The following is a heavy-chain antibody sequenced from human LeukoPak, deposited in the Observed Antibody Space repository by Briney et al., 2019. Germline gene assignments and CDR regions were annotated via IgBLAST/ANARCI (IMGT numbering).Heavy chain of an antibody. CDR3: AREPERSTGLYSDAFDM. CDR2: ISSSSGSIT. J-gene: IGHJ3*02. CDR1: GFTFSSYS. D-gene: IGHD6-19*01. V-gene: IGHV3-48*01. Sequence: GGSLRLSCADSGFTFSSYSMNWVRQAPGKGLEWVSYISSSSGSITYYADSVKGRLTISRDNDKNSLFLQMNSLRVDDTAVYYCAREPERSTGLYSDAFDMWGQGTMVTVSS.